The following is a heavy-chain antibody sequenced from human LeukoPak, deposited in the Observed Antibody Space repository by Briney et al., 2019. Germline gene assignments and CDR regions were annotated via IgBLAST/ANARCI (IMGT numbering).Heavy chain of an antibody. Sequence: GESLKISCKGSGYSFTSYWIGWVRQMPGKGLEWMGIIYPGDSDTRYSPSFQGQVTIPADKSISTAYLQWSSLKASDTAMYYCARNSIRGQLVDAFDIWGQGTMVTVSS. CDR3: ARNSIRGQLVDAFDI. J-gene: IGHJ3*02. CDR2: IYPGDSDT. V-gene: IGHV5-51*01. D-gene: IGHD3-10*01. CDR1: GYSFTSYW.